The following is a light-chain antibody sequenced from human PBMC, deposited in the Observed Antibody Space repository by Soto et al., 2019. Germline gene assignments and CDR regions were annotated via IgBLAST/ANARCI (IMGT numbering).Light chain of an antibody. Sequence: QAVVTQPPSVSGAPGQRVTISCTGSSSNIGAGYDVHWYQQLPGTAPKLLIYGNSNRPSGVPDRFSGSKSGTSASLAITGLQAEDEADYYCQSYDSSLGAHVVFGGGTKVTVL. CDR3: QSYDSSLGAHVV. CDR1: SSNIGAGYD. J-gene: IGLJ2*01. V-gene: IGLV1-40*01. CDR2: GNS.